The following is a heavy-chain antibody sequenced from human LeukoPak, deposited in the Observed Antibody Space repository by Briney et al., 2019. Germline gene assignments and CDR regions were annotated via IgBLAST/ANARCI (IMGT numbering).Heavy chain of an antibody. CDR1: GDSFNSYY. V-gene: IGHV4-59*08. Sequence: SETLSLTCTVSGDSFNSYYWGWIRQPPGKGLEWIGYISNSGSATYNPSLNSPVTISLDASKSQLSLRLSSVTAADTAMYYCARHIPGKRAYDIWGQGTMVTVSS. J-gene: IGHJ3*02. CDR2: ISNSGSA. CDR3: ARHIPGKRAYDI. D-gene: IGHD2-2*02.